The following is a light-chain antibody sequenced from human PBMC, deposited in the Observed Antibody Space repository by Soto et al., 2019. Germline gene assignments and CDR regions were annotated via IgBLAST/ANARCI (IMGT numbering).Light chain of an antibody. CDR2: GAS. Sequence: EIVMTQSPATLSVSPGERATLSCRASQSVSSNLAWYQQKPGQAPRLLIYGASTRAIGIPARFSGSGSGTEFTLTISSLQSEDFAVYYCQQYNDWPLTFGGGTKVEIK. CDR3: QQYNDWPLT. V-gene: IGKV3-15*01. CDR1: QSVSSN. J-gene: IGKJ4*01.